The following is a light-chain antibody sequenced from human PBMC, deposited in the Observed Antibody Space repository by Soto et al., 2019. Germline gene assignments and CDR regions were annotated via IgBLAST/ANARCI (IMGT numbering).Light chain of an antibody. CDR2: EVN. CDR1: NSDVGGYDR. V-gene: IGLV2-23*02. J-gene: IGLJ3*02. Sequence: QSALTQPASVSGSPGQSITISCTGTNSDVGGYDRVCWYQQHPGKAPTLMIYEVNKRPSGVSNRFSGSKSGNTASLTISGLQAEDEADYYCCSSVGGPIWVFGGGTKLTVL. CDR3: CSSVGGPIWV.